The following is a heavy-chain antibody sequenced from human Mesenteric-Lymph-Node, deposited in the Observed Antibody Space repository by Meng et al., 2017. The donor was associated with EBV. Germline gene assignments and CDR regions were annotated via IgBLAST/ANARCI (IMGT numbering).Heavy chain of an antibody. Sequence: EXQLVEXXXGLAQPGXSLRLSXAASGFAFSSYGMSWVRQAPGKGLEWVSAISGSGDSTYYADSVKGRFTISRDNSKNTLYLQMNSLRAEDTAVYYCARRVVVVRASYFGCWGQGTLVTVSS. CDR1: GFAFSSYG. D-gene: IGHD2-15*01. CDR2: ISGSGDST. J-gene: IGHJ4*02. V-gene: IGHV3-23*04. CDR3: ARRVVVVRASYFGC.